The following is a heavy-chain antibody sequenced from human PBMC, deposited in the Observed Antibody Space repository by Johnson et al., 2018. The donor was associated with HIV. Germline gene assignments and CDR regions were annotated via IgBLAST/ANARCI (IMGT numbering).Heavy chain of an antibody. CDR3: ARDLTNWGVGDAFDI. CDR2: INWNGGST. CDR1: GFTFDDYA. Sequence: EVQLVESGGSVVRPGGSLRLSCAASGFTFDDYAMSWVRQAPGKGLEWVSGINWNGGSTGYADSVKGRFTISRDNAKNSLYLQMNSLRAEDTAVYYCARDLTNWGVGDAFDIWGQGTMVTVSS. V-gene: IGHV3-20*04. D-gene: IGHD7-27*01. J-gene: IGHJ3*02.